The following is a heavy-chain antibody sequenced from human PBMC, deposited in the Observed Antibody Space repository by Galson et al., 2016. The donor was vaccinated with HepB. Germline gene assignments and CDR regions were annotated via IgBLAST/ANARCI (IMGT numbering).Heavy chain of an antibody. CDR1: GGIFRRYA. Sequence: SVKVSCKASGGIFRRYAISWVRQAPGQGLEWMGGIIPIYDTANYAQKFQGRVTVTADESTSTAYMELSSLRSEDTAMYYCAGGGDSSGWYEVLLWGQGTLATVSS. CDR2: IIPIYDTA. CDR3: AGGGDSSGWYEVLL. V-gene: IGHV1-69*13. D-gene: IGHD6-19*01. J-gene: IGHJ4*02.